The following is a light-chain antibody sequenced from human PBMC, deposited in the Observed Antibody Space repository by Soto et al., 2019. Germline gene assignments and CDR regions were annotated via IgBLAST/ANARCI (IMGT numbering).Light chain of an antibody. CDR1: SRDVGGYNY. CDR2: EVN. Sequence: QSALTQPPSASGSPGQSVAISCTGTSRDVGGYNYVSWYQQSPGKAPKLMIYEVNKRPSGVPDRFSGSKSGNSASLTISGLQAEDDSDYYCSSYAGSTNLVFGGGTQLTVL. CDR3: SSYAGSTNLV. V-gene: IGLV2-8*01. J-gene: IGLJ2*01.